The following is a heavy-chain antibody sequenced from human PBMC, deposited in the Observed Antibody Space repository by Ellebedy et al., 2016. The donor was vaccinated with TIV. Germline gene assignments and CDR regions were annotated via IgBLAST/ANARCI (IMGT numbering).Heavy chain of an antibody. J-gene: IGHJ6*02. CDR3: ARTDLRYGMDV. Sequence: SETLSLXXAVSGGSIRSRYFYWGWIRQPPGKGLDWIGNIYHSGSTYYNPSLRSRVTLSLDRSKNQVSLELSSVTAADTAVYYCARTDLRYGMDVWGQGTTVTVSS. CDR2: IYHSGST. CDR1: GGSIRSRYFY. D-gene: IGHD3-16*01. V-gene: IGHV4-39*07.